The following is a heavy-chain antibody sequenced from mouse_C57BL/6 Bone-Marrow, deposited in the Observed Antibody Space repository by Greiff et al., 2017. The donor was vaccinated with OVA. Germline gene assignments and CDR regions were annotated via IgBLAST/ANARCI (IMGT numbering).Heavy chain of an antibody. J-gene: IGHJ4*01. Sequence: EVQLVEPGGGLVKPGGSLKLSCAASGFTFSSYAMSWVRQTPEKRLEWVATISDGGSYTYYPDNVKGRFTITRDNAKNNLYLQMSHLKSEDTAMYYCARTLRVGSRYWGQGTSVTVAS. D-gene: IGHD1-1*01. CDR3: ARTLRVGSRY. CDR2: ISDGGSYT. V-gene: IGHV5-4*01. CDR1: GFTFSSYA.